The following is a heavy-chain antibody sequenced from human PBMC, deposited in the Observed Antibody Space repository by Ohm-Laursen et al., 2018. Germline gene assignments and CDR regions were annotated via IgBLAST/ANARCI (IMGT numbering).Heavy chain of an antibody. CDR3: ARDSGGTGTIAY. CDR2: MNPNSGNT. V-gene: IGHV1-8*01. J-gene: IGHJ4*02. CDR1: GYTFTSYD. D-gene: IGHD1-7*01. Sequence: SSVKVSCNASGYTFTSYDINWVRQATGQGLEWMGWMNPNSGNTGYAQKFQGRVTMTRNTSINTAYMELSRLRSDDTAVYYCARDSGGTGTIAYWGQGTLVTVSS.